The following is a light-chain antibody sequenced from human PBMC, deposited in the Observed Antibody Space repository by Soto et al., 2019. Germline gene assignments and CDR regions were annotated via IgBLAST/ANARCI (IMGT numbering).Light chain of an antibody. CDR2: EVS. J-gene: IGLJ1*01. CDR3: SSYTSSSTPPYV. Sequence: QSALTQPPSASGSPGQSVTISCTGSNSDVGAYNHVSWYQQHPGKAPKLIIYEVSNRPSGVSNRFSGSKSGNTASLTISGLQAEDEADYYCSSYTSSSTPPYVFGTGTKLTVL. V-gene: IGLV2-14*01. CDR1: NSDVGAYNH.